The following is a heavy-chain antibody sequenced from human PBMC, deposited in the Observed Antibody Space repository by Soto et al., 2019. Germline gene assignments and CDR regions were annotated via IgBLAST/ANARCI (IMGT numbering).Heavy chain of an antibody. D-gene: IGHD3-22*01. Sequence: SVKVSCKASRGTFSSYAISWVRQAPGQGLEWMGGIIPIFGTANYAQKFQGRVTITADESTSTAYMELSSLRSEDTAVYYCARDRSKTYYYDSSGYTLDYWGQGTLVTVS. CDR1: RGTFSSYA. V-gene: IGHV1-69*13. J-gene: IGHJ4*02. CDR2: IIPIFGTA. CDR3: ARDRSKTYYYDSSGYTLDY.